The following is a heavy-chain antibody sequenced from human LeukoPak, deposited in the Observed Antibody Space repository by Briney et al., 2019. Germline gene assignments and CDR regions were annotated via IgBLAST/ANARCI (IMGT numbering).Heavy chain of an antibody. D-gene: IGHD3-10*02. CDR2: INWNGGST. CDR3: AELGITMIGGV. CDR1: GFTFDDYG. J-gene: IGHJ6*04. Sequence: GGSLRLSCAASGFTFDDYGLSWVRQAPGKGLEWVSGINWNGGSTTYVDSVKGRFTISRDNAKNSLYLQMNSLRAEDTAVYYCAELGITMIGGVWGKGTTVTISS. V-gene: IGHV3-20*04.